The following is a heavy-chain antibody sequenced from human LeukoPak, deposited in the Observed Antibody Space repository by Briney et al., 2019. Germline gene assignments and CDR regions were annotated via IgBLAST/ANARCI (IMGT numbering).Heavy chain of an antibody. CDR3: ARGVGSYYSLYYFDY. D-gene: IGHD1-26*01. CDR1: GGSISTYY. V-gene: IGHV4-59*01. J-gene: IGHJ4*02. Sequence: ASETLSFTCTVSGGSISTYYWSWTRQPPGKGLEWIGNIYYSGSTNYNPSLKSRVTISVDTSKIQFSLKLSSVTAADTAVYYCARGVGSYYSLYYFDYWGQGTLVTVSS. CDR2: IYYSGST.